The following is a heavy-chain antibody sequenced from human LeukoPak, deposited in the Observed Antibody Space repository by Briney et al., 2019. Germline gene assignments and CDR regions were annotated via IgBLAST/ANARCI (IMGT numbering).Heavy chain of an antibody. D-gene: IGHD6-19*01. J-gene: IGHJ4*02. CDR1: GYTFTNSY. CDR3: ARTSSSGLVGGYYFDY. CDR2: INPDGGNT. Sequence: ASVKVSCKASGYTFTNSYIHWVRQAPGQVLEWMGLINPDGGNTNYAQNFQGRVTLTRGTSTSTVYMELSSLRSEDTAIYYCARTSSSGLVGGYYFDYWGQGTLVTVSS. V-gene: IGHV1-46*01.